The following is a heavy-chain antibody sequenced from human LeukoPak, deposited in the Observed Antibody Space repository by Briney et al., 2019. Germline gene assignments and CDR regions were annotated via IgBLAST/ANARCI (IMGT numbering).Heavy chain of an antibody. V-gene: IGHV4-34*01. CDR3: ASNRYDYVWGSYHPWYFDY. CDR2: INHSGST. Sequence: SVTLSLTCAVYGGSFSGYYWSWIRQSPGEGLEWLGEINHSGSTNYNPSLKSRVTISVDTSKNQFSLKLSSVTAADTAVYYCASNRYDYVWGSYHPWYFDYWGQGTLVTVSS. J-gene: IGHJ4*02. D-gene: IGHD3-16*02. CDR1: GGSFSGYY.